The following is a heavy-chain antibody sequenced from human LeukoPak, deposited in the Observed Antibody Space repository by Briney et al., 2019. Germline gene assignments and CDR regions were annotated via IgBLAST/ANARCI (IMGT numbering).Heavy chain of an antibody. CDR2: IYYSGST. V-gene: IGHV4-61*01. J-gene: IGHJ5*02. Sequence: PSETLSLTCTVSGGSVSSGNYYWSWIRQPPGKGLEWIGYIYYSGSTNYNPSLKSRVAISVDTSKNQFSLKLTSVTAADTAVYYCARFYYDFWSGYYTLGWFDPWGQGTLVTVSS. CDR1: GGSVSSGNYY. CDR3: ARFYYDFWSGYYTLGWFDP. D-gene: IGHD3-3*01.